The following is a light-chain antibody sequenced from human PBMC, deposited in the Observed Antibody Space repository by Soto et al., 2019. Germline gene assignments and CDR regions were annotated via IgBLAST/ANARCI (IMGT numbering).Light chain of an antibody. CDR1: SGYSNYQ. CDR3: GSDHGSGSNFVYL. J-gene: IGLJ2*01. Sequence: QPVLTQPPAASASLGASVTLTCTLSSGYSNYQGDWYQQRPGKGPRFVMRVGTGGIVGSKGDGIPDRFSVLGSGLNRYLTIKNSQEEDESDYHCGSDHGSGSNFVYLFGGGTKLTVL. CDR2: VGTGGIVG. V-gene: IGLV9-49*01.